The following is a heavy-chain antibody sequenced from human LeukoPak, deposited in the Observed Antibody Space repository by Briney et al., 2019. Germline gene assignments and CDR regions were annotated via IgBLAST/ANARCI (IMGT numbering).Heavy chain of an antibody. CDR2: MNPNSGNT. CDR1: GYTFSTCD. J-gene: IGHJ4*02. V-gene: IGHV1-8*01. Sequence: EASVKVSCKASGYTFSTCDINWVRHATGQGLEWMGWMNPNSGNTGFAHKFQGRVTLTRDTSINTAYMELSSLRSEDTAVYYCARVLGSISHWGQGTLVTVSS. D-gene: IGHD1-1*01. CDR3: ARVLGSISH.